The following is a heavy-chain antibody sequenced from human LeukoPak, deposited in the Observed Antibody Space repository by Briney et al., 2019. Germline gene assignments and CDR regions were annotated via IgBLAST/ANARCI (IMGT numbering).Heavy chain of an antibody. CDR2: IKSKTDGGTI. V-gene: IGHV3-15*01. J-gene: IGHJ4*02. Sequence: GGSLRLSCAASGFTFSNAWMSWVRQAPGKGLEWVGLIKSKTDGGTIDYAAPVKGRFTFSRDDSKNTLYLQMNSLKTEDTAVYYCTILGYRTNGVCPTHYCWGQGTLVTVSS. D-gene: IGHD2-8*01. CDR1: GFTFSNAW. CDR3: TILGYRTNGVCPTHYC.